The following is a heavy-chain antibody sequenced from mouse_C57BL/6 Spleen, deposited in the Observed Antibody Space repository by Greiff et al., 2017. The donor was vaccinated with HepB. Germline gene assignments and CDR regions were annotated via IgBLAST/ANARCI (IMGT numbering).Heavy chain of an antibody. CDR3: ARRYDYDGAWFAY. V-gene: IGHV14-3*01. CDR1: GFNIKNTY. J-gene: IGHJ3*01. D-gene: IGHD2-4*01. CDR2: IDPANGNT. Sequence: EVKLVESVAELVRPGASVKLSCTASGFNIKNTYMHWVKQRPEQGLEWIGRIDPANGNTKYAPKFQGKATITADTSSNTAYLQLSSLTSEDTAIYYCARRYDYDGAWFAYWGQGTLVTVSA.